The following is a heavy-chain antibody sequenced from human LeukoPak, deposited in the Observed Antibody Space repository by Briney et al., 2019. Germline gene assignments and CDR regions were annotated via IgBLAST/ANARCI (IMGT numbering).Heavy chain of an antibody. CDR2: IYYSGTT. CDR3: ARAGSGGAFDI. J-gene: IGHJ3*02. D-gene: IGHD3-10*01. V-gene: IGHV4-59*01. Sequence: SETLSLTCTVSGGSISSYYWSWIRQPPGKGLEWIGYIYYSGTTNYNPSLKSRVTISVDTSKHQFSLRLSSVTAGDTAVYYCARAGSGGAFDIWGQGTMVTVSS. CDR1: GGSISSYY.